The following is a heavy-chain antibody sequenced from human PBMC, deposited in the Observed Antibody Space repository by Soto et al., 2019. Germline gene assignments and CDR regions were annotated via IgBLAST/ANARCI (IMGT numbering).Heavy chain of an antibody. CDR3: ARDRNGYSYGYSDY. CDR2: IYYSGST. J-gene: IGHJ4*02. CDR1: GGSVSSGSYY. V-gene: IGHV4-61*01. Sequence: SETLSLTCTVSGGSVSSGSYYWSWIRQPPGKGLEWIGYIYYSGSTNYNPSLKSRVTISVDTSKNQFSLKLSSVTAADTAVYYCARDRNGYSYGYSDYWGQGTLVTVSS. D-gene: IGHD5-18*01.